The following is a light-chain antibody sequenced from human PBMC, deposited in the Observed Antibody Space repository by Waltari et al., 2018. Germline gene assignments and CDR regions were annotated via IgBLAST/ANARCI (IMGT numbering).Light chain of an antibody. CDR3: QQRSNWPPLST. CDR1: QRVSSY. V-gene: IGKV3-11*01. J-gene: IGKJ3*01. CDR2: DAS. Sequence: EIVLTQSPATLSLSPGERATLSCRASQRVSSYVAWYQQQPGQAPRPLIYDASNTATGSPARFRGRGSGTDFTLTISSLEPEDFAVYYCQQRSNWPPLSTFGPGTKVDIK.